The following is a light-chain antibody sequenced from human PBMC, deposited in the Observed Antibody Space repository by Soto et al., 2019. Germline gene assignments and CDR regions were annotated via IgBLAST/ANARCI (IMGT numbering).Light chain of an antibody. V-gene: IGKV3-15*01. J-gene: IGKJ1*01. CDR3: QQYNNGPPWT. CDR2: GAS. Sequence: EIVMTQSPATLSVSPGERATLSCRASQSVSSNIAWYQQKPGQAPRLLIYGASTRATGIPARFGGSGSGTEFTLTISRLQSEDFAVYYCQQYNNGPPWTFGQGTKVEIK. CDR1: QSVSSN.